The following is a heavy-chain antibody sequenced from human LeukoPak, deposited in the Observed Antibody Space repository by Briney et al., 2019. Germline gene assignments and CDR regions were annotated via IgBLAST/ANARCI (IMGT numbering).Heavy chain of an antibody. Sequence: SETLSLTCTISSGSISSISYYWGWIRQPPGKGLEWIGRIYYTGSTYYNPSLKSRVTISVDTSKNQFSLNLSSVTAADTAVYYCARRFSGSSALDYWGQGTLVTVSS. CDR2: IYYTGST. V-gene: IGHV4-39*01. CDR1: SGSISSISYY. D-gene: IGHD1-26*01. J-gene: IGHJ4*02. CDR3: ARRFSGSSALDY.